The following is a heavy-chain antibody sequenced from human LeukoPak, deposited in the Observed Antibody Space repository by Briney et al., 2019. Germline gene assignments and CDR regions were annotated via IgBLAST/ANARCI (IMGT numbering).Heavy chain of an antibody. CDR2: ISYDGRNI. V-gene: IGHV3-30*18. CDR1: GFTFSSYG. D-gene: IGHD2-2*01. CDR3: AKGPLRGTAAAIDY. J-gene: IGHJ4*02. Sequence: GGSLRLSCAASGFTFSSYGTHWVRQAPGKGLEWVAVISYDGRNIHYPDSVKGRFTISRDISTDTLWLQMDSLRTEDTAVYYCAKGPLRGTAAAIDYWGQGTLVTVSS.